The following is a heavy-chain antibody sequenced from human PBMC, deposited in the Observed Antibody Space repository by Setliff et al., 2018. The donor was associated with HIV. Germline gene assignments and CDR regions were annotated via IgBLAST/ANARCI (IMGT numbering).Heavy chain of an antibody. CDR3: ASRVYYYDESKILREEGFVP. CDR1: GGSISNNKYY. Sequence: SETLSLTCSVSGGSISNNKYYWSWIRQAPGKGLEWTGSIYYNGNTYYNPSLKSRLTISVDTSENQFSLKLDSVTAADTAVYYCASRVYYYDESKILREEGFVPWGQGMLVTVSS. J-gene: IGHJ5*02. V-gene: IGHV4-39*01. CDR2: IYYNGNT. D-gene: IGHD3-22*01.